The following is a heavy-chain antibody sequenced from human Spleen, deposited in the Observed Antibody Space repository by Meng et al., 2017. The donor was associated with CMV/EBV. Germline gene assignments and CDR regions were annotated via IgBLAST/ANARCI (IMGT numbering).Heavy chain of an antibody. J-gene: IGHJ4*02. D-gene: IGHD1-1*01. CDR3: ARGYAGSRSHDF. CDR2: IDSDGSST. V-gene: IGHV3-74*01. CDR1: GFSFSSYW. Sequence: EVQLVESGGGLVQPGGSLRLSCAASGFSFSSYWMHWVRQVPGKGLVWVSRIDSDGSSTNYADSVKGRFTISRDNAKNTLHLQMDTLRVEDTAVYYCARGYAGSRSHDFWGQGTLVTVSS.